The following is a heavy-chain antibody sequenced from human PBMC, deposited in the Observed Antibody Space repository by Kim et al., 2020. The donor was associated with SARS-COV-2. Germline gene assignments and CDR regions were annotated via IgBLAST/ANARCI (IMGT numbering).Heavy chain of an antibody. CDR3: ARLRGYSYGTGYFDY. J-gene: IGHJ4*02. D-gene: IGHD5-18*01. CDR2: IYYSGST. V-gene: IGHV4-59*13. Sequence: SETLSLTCTVSGGSISSYYWSWIRQPPGKGLEWIGYIYYSGSTNYNPSLKSRVTISVDTSKNQFSLKLSSVTAADTAVYYCARLRGYSYGTGYFDYWGQGTLVTVSS. CDR1: GGSISSYY.